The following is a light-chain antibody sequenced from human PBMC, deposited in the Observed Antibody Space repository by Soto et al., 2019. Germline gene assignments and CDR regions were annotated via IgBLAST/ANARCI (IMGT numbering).Light chain of an antibody. CDR2: AAS. J-gene: IGKJ1*01. CDR1: QSISSY. Sequence: DIQMTQSPSSLSASVGDRVTITCRASQSISSYLNWYQQKPGKAPKLLIYAASSLQSGVPSKFSGSGSWTDFTITISSLQAEDFATYYCQQSYSTPQTFGQGTKVEIK. V-gene: IGKV1-39*01. CDR3: QQSYSTPQT.